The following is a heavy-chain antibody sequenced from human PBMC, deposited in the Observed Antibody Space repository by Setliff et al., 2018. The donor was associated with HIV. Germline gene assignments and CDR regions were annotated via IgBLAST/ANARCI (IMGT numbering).Heavy chain of an antibody. J-gene: IGHJ6*02. CDR2: MNPNSGNT. Sequence: ASVKVSCKASGHTFTSYDINWVRQATGRGLEWMGWMNPNSGNTGYAQKFQGRVTMTRNTSISTAYMELSSLRSEDSAVYYCASSWSRVPYYCLDVWGQGTTVTVSS. CDR3: ASSWSRVPYYCLDV. D-gene: IGHD6-13*01. CDR1: GHTFTSYD. V-gene: IGHV1-8*01.